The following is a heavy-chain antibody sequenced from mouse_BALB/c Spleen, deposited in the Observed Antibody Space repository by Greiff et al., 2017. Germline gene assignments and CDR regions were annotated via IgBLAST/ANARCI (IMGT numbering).Heavy chain of an antibody. V-gene: IGHV1S81*02. Sequence: QVQLKQSGAELMKPGASVKLSCKASGYTFTSYYMYWVKQRPGQGLEWIGEINPSNGGTNFNEKFKSKATLTVDKSSSTAYMQLSSLTSEDSAVYYCTRYYRYDVGYFDYWGQGTTLTVSS. CDR2: INPSNGGT. D-gene: IGHD2-14*01. J-gene: IGHJ2*01. CDR3: TRYYRYDVGYFDY. CDR1: GYTFTSYY.